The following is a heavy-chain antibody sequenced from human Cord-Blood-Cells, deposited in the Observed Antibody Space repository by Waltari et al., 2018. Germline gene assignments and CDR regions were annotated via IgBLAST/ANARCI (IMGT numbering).Heavy chain of an antibody. D-gene: IGHD3-9*01. V-gene: IGHV1-8*03. CDR3: ARGKLRYFDWLFDY. CDR1: GYTFTSYD. Sequence: QVQLVQSGAEVKKLGASVKVSCKASGYTFTSYDINWVRQATGQGLEWMGRINPNSGNKGYAQKFQGRVTITRNTSISTAYMELSSLRSEDTAVYYCARGKLRYFDWLFDYWGQGTLVTVSS. J-gene: IGHJ4*02. CDR2: INPNSGNK.